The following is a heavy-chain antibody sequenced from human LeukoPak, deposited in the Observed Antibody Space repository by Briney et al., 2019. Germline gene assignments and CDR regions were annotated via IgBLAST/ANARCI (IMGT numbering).Heavy chain of an antibody. D-gene: IGHD3-3*01. J-gene: IGHJ4*02. CDR2: IYTSGST. CDR3: ARDHPYEADY. Sequence: SETLSLTCTVSGGSISSGSYYWSWIRQPAGKGLEWIGRIYTSGSTNYNPSLKSRVTISVGTSKNQFSLKLSSVTAADTAVYYCARDHPYEADYWGQGTLVTVSS. CDR1: GGSISSGSYY. V-gene: IGHV4-61*02.